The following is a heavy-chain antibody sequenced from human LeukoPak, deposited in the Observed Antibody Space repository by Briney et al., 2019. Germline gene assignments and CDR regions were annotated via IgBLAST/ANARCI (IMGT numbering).Heavy chain of an antibody. D-gene: IGHD6-19*01. CDR2: IYSGGST. CDR3: ARVQGGGYRTADY. J-gene: IGHJ4*02. Sequence: GGSLRLSCAASGFTVSSNYMSWVRQAPGKGLEWVSVIYSGGSTYYADSVKGRFTISRDNSKNTLFLQMNSLRGEDTAMYYCARVQGGGYRTADYWGQGTLVTVSS. CDR1: GFTVSSNY. V-gene: IGHV3-53*05.